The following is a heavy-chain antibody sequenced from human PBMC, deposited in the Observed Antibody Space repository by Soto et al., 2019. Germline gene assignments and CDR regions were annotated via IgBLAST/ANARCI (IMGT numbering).Heavy chain of an antibody. V-gene: IGHV3-21*01. J-gene: IGHJ5*02. Sequence: EVQLVESGGGLVKPGGSLRLSCAASGFTFSSYSMNWVRQAPGKGLEWVSSISSSSSYIYYADSVKGRFTISRDNANNSLYLQMNSLRAEDTAVYYCARAPYDSSGYYYDWFDPWGQGTLVTVSS. CDR3: ARAPYDSSGYYYDWFDP. CDR1: GFTFSSYS. D-gene: IGHD3-22*01. CDR2: ISSSSSYI.